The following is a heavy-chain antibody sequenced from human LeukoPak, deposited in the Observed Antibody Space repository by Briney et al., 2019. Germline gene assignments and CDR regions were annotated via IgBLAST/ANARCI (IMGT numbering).Heavy chain of an antibody. CDR1: GGSFSGYY. D-gene: IGHD5-24*01. Sequence: SETLSLTCAVYGGSFSGYYWSWIRQPPGLGLEWIGEINHSGSTNNNPSLKSRVTISVDTSKNQFSLRLSSVTAADTAVYYCARGLKGVDTEMAHFDSWGQGTLVTVSS. J-gene: IGHJ4*02. CDR2: INHSGST. V-gene: IGHV4-34*01. CDR3: ARGLKGVDTEMAHFDS.